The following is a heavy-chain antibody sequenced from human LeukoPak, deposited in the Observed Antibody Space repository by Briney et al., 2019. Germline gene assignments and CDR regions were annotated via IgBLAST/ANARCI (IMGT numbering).Heavy chain of an antibody. CDR2: IKPNSGGT. J-gene: IGHJ4*02. CDR1: GYTFTGHC. V-gene: IGHV1-2*02. D-gene: IGHD1-26*01. Sequence: ASVKVSCKASGYTFTGHCMHWVRQAPGQGLEWMGWIKPNSGGTSHAQKFQGRVTMTRDTSISTAYMELRRLTSDDTAVYYCARGGWELLRTSFDYWGQGTLVTVSS. CDR3: ARGGWELLRTSFDY.